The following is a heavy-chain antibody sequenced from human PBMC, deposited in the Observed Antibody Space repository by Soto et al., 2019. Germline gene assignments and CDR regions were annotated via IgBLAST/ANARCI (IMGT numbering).Heavy chain of an antibody. D-gene: IGHD1-26*01. J-gene: IGHJ4*02. Sequence: TSETLSLTCNVSGDSITTDGYSWSWIRQPPGKGLEWIGYIYHTGTAYYNPSLKSRVTLSVDRSKNQFSLSLSSMTAADTAVYYCAREAWESNFDFWGQGTLVTVSS. CDR1: GDSITTDGYS. CDR3: AREAWESNFDF. V-gene: IGHV4-30-2*01. CDR2: IYHTGTA.